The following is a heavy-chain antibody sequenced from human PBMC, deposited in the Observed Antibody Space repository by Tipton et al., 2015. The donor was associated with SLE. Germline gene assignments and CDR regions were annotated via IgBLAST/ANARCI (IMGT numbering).Heavy chain of an antibody. D-gene: IGHD5-24*01. Sequence: TLSLTCAVYGGSFSGYYWSWIRQPPGKGLEWIGVINHSGSNNYNPPLNSRVPISVDTSKNQFSLKLSSVTAADTAVYYCARLPRRDGYNRQMDYWGQGTLVTVSS. J-gene: IGHJ4*02. CDR1: GGSFSGYY. CDR2: INHSGSN. CDR3: ARLPRRDGYNRQMDY. V-gene: IGHV4-34*01.